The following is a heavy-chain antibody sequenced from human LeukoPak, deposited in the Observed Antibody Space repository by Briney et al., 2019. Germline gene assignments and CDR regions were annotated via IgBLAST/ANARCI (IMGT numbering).Heavy chain of an antibody. CDR2: INHSGST. J-gene: IGHJ4*02. CDR3: ARVRLNIVVVVAARFDY. D-gene: IGHD2-15*01. V-gene: IGHV4-34*01. Sequence: SSETLSLTCAVYGGSFSGYYWSWIRQPPGKGLEWIGEINHSGSTNYNSSLKSRVTISVDGSKNQFSLKLSSVTAADTAVYYCARVRLNIVVVVAARFDYWGQGTLVTVSS. CDR1: GGSFSGYY.